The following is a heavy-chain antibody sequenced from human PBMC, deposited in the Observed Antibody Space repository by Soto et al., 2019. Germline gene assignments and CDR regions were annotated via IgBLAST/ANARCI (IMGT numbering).Heavy chain of an antibody. D-gene: IGHD4-17*01. CDR2: IYTTRSP. CDR1: GDSVSEYY. CDR3: ERSPASGDYANLDT. J-gene: IGHJ5*02. V-gene: IGHV4-4*07. Sequence: SETLSLTCTVSGDSVSEYYWNWIRQPAGKGLEWIGRIYTTRSPNYNPSLKSRVTMSVDTSKNQFSLKLNLSSVTAADTAGYYCERSPASGDYANLDTLGQGTLVIVS.